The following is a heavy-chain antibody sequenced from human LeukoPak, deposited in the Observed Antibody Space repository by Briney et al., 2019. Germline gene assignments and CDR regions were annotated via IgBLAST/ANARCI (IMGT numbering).Heavy chain of an antibody. Sequence: ASVKVSCKASGYTFTGYYMHWVRQAPGQGLEWMGWINPNSGGTNYAQKFQGRVTMTRDTSISTAYMELSRLRSDDTAVYYCARVGCSGGSCYGFDYWGQGTLVTVPS. CDR3: ARVGCSGGSCYGFDY. J-gene: IGHJ4*02. D-gene: IGHD2-15*01. CDR1: GYTFTGYY. CDR2: INPNSGGT. V-gene: IGHV1-2*02.